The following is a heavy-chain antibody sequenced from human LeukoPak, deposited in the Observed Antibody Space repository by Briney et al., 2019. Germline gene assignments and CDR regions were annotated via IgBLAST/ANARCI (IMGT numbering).Heavy chain of an antibody. CDR3: ARGGVNYKIAGP. CDR2: IYYSGIT. V-gene: IGHV4-59*01. D-gene: IGHD3-10*01. J-gene: IGHJ5*02. Sequence: SETLSLTCTVSGGSITSYYWSWIRQPPGKGREWIGYIYYSGITNYNPSLKSRVTISVDTSKNQFSLKLSSVTAADTAVYYCARGGVNYKIAGPWGQGALVTVSS. CDR1: GGSITSYY.